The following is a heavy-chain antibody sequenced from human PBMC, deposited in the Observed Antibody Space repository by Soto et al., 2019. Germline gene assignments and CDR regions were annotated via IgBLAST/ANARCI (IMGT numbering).Heavy chain of an antibody. Sequence: ASVKVSCKASGYTFTGYYMHWVRQAPGQGLEWMGWINPNSGGTNYAQKFQGWVTMTRDTSISTAYMELSRLRSDDTAVYYCARDPPWDQEYYFDYWGQGTLVTVSS. CDR2: INPNSGGT. CDR1: GYTFTGYY. V-gene: IGHV1-2*04. CDR3: ARDPPWDQEYYFDY. J-gene: IGHJ4*02. D-gene: IGHD1-26*01.